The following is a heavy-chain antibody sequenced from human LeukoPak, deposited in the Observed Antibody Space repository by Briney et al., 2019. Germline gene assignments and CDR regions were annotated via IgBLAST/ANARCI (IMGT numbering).Heavy chain of an antibody. CDR3: ARRNDFDI. Sequence: SETLSLTCTVSGGSISGYHWNWIRQPPGKGLEWIGYTYYSGSTDSNLSLKSRVTISVDTSKNQFTLKLTSVTAADTAMYYCARRNDFDIWGPGTMVTVSS. V-gene: IGHV4-59*08. CDR1: GGSISGYH. J-gene: IGHJ3*02. CDR2: TYYSGST.